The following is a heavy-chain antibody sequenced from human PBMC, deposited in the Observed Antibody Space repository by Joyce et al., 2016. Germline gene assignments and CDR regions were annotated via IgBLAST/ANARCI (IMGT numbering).Heavy chain of an antibody. V-gene: IGHV4-59*01. Sequence: QVRLQESGPGLVKTSETLSLACTVSGGSMRSYYWSWIRQTPGKGLEWIGDIYYSGSTDHNPSLKMRVTISVDTSKNKFSLKLKSVTAADTAVYYCARATHRWFDPWGQGTLVTVSS. J-gene: IGHJ5*02. CDR1: GGSMRSYY. CDR2: IYYSGST. CDR3: ARATHRWFDP.